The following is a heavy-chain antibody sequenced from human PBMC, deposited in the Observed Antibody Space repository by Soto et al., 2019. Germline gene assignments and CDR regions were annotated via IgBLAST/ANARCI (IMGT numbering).Heavy chain of an antibody. J-gene: IGHJ6*02. V-gene: IGHV1-69*01. CDR3: AREGQWLVRLGGVQYHGMDV. Sequence: QVQLVQSGAEVKKPGSSVKVSCKASGGTFSSSAISWVRQAPGQGLEWMGGIIPIFGTANYAQKFQGRVTITADASAYTAYMELSSLTSEDTAIYFCAREGQWLVRLGGVQYHGMDVWGQRTTVTVSS. CDR2: IIPIFGTA. CDR1: GGTFSSSA. D-gene: IGHD6-19*01.